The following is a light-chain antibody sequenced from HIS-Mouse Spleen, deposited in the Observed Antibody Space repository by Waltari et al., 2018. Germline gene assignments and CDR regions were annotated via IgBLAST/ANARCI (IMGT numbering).Light chain of an antibody. CDR3: QAWDSSYSV. CDR2: QDS. J-gene: IGLJ2*01. CDR1: NLGDKY. V-gene: IGLV3-1*01. Sequence: SYELTQPPSVSVSPGQTASITCSGDNLGDKYACWYQPKPGQSPGLVIYQDSKRPSGIPERFSGSNSGNTATLTISGTQAMDEADYYCQAWDSSYSVFGGGTKLTVL.